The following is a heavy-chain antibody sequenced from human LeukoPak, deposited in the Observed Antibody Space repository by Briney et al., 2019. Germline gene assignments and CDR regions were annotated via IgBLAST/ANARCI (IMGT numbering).Heavy chain of an antibody. CDR1: GFTFSNFW. D-gene: IGHD6-19*01. Sequence: GGSLRLSCAASGFTFSNFWMTWVRQAPGKGLEWVANIKQDGSEKHGVESVMGRFTISRDNARNSLYLQMNSLRVEDTAVYYCARDTSPTRSGVWYDAFDIWGQGTTVTVSS. CDR2: IKQDGSEK. CDR3: ARDTSPTRSGVWYDAFDI. J-gene: IGHJ3*02. V-gene: IGHV3-7*01.